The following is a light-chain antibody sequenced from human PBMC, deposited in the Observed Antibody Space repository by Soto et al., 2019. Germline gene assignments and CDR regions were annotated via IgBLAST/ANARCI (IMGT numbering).Light chain of an antibody. V-gene: IGKV3-15*01. CDR1: QSIDNRY. Sequence: EIVLTQSPGTLSSSPGERATLSCRASQSIDNRYLAWYQHKPGQAPRLLIYGASTRATGIPARFSGSGSGTEFTLTISSLQSEDFAVYYCQQYNNWPPWTFGQGTKV. J-gene: IGKJ1*01. CDR2: GAS. CDR3: QQYNNWPPWT.